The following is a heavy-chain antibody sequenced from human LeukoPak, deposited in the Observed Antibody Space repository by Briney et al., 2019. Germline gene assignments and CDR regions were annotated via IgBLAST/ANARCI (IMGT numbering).Heavy chain of an antibody. J-gene: IGHJ4*02. V-gene: IGHV3-21*01. CDR3: ARTRDGYNFGPFDC. Sequence: GGSLRLSCAASGFTFSSYSMNWVRQAPGKGLEWVSLISSNSSHTYNADSVKGRFTISRDNAKNSLYLEMNSLRVEDTAVYYCARTRDGYNFGPFDCWGQGTLVTVSS. D-gene: IGHD5-24*01. CDR1: GFTFSSYS. CDR2: ISSNSSHT.